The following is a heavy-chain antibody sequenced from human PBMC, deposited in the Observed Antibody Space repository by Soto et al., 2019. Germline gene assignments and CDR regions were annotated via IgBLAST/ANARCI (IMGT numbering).Heavy chain of an antibody. CDR3: ARFLENAFDV. Sequence: QLQLRESGPRLVKPSETLSLACTVSSGSITSDGYNWDWIRQPPGKGLQWIGTIYYTGSTDYNPSLKCRVIISADTSKNQLSLTSSSMTAADTAAYYCARFLENAFDVWGHGTSVIVSP. CDR1: SGSITSDGYN. CDR2: IYYTGST. J-gene: IGHJ3*01. V-gene: IGHV4-39*01.